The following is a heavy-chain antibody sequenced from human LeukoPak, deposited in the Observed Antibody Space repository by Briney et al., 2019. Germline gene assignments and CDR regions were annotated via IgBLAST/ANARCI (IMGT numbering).Heavy chain of an antibody. CDR3: ARGGLRIAAAV. J-gene: IGHJ4*02. D-gene: IGHD6-13*01. CDR1: GYTFTSYV. V-gene: IGHV1-3*03. Sequence: ASVKVSCKASGYTFTSYVIHWVRQAPGQRLEWMGWINAGNGNTKYSQEFQDRVTITRDTSASTVYMELSSLRSGDMAVYYCARGGLRIAAAVWGQGTLVTVSS. CDR2: INAGNGNT.